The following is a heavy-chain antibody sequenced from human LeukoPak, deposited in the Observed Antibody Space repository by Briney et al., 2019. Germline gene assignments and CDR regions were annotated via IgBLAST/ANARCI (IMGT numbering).Heavy chain of an antibody. Sequence: SETLSLTCTVSGGSISGYYWSWIRPPPGKGLEGIGHIYTSGSTIYNPSLKSRVTMSIDTSKNQFSLKLSSVTAADTAVYYCARGAVAGDYWGQGTLVTVSS. D-gene: IGHD6-19*01. CDR3: ARGAVAGDY. CDR1: GGSISGYY. CDR2: IYTSGST. V-gene: IGHV4-4*07. J-gene: IGHJ4*02.